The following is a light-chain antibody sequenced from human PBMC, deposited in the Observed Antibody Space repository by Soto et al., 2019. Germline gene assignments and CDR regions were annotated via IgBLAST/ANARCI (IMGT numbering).Light chain of an antibody. CDR2: EAS. CDR1: QAISNY. CDR3: QQYDNVPLT. Sequence: DIQMTQSPSSLSASVGDRVTITCRASQAISNYLNWYQQKPGKAPALLIYEASQLETGVPSRFSGSGSGTDFTFAINSLQPEDIGTYYCQQYDNVPLTFGGGPKVEIK. V-gene: IGKV1-33*01. J-gene: IGKJ4*01.